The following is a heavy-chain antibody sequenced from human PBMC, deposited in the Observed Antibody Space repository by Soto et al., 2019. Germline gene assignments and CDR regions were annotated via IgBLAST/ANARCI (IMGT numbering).Heavy chain of an antibody. V-gene: IGHV3-30-3*01. CDR3: VRCWGSGDGSILGYNWLDP. CDR2: VSPDGNNK. J-gene: IGHJ5*02. CDR1: GFTFRDYP. Sequence: PGGSLRLSCAVFGFTFRDYPMYWVRQAPGKGLEWVAIVSPDGNNKWYADFVKGRFTISRDNAKYMLYLQMNSLRAEDTAVYYSVRCWGSGDGSILGYNWLDPWGQGTLVTVSS. D-gene: IGHD7-27*01.